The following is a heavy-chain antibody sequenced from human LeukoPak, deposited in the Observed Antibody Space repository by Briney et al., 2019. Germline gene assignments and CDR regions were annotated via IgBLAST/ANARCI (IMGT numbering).Heavy chain of an antibody. CDR2: IYYSGST. D-gene: IGHD3-3*01. Sequence: SETLSLTCTVSGGSISSYYWSWIRQPPGKGLEWIGYIYYSGSTNYNPSLKSRGTISVDTSKNQFSLKLSSVTAADTAVYYCARVYRSRITIFGVVIIPSWFDPWGQGTLVTVSS. V-gene: IGHV4-59*01. J-gene: IGHJ5*02. CDR3: ARVYRSRITIFGVVIIPSWFDP. CDR1: GGSISSYY.